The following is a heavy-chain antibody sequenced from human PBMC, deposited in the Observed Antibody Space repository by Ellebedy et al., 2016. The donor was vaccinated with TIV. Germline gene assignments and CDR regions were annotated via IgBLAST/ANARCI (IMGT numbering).Heavy chain of an antibody. J-gene: IGHJ3*02. CDR1: GFTFSSYG. CDR3: AREGCSGGSCYGYDAFDI. D-gene: IGHD2-15*01. CDR2: VSYDGSSN. Sequence: GGSLRLSCAASGFTFSSYGMHWVRQAPGKGLEWVALVSYDGSSNYYADSVKGRFTISRDNSKNTLYLQMNSLRAEDTAVYYCAREGCSGGSCYGYDAFDIWGQGTMVTVSS. V-gene: IGHV3-30*03.